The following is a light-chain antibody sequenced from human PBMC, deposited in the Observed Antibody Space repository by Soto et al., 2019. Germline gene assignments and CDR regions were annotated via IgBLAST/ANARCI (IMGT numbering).Light chain of an antibody. V-gene: IGKV3-15*01. CDR1: QSVSTN. Sequence: EIVITQSPATLSVSPGERATLSCRASQSVSTNLAWYQQTNGQGPRILIFGASTRDIGIPARFSGSGSGTDFTLTISSLQSEDFAVYYCQHYNELPLTFGGGTKVNIK. CDR3: QHYNELPLT. CDR2: GAS. J-gene: IGKJ4*01.